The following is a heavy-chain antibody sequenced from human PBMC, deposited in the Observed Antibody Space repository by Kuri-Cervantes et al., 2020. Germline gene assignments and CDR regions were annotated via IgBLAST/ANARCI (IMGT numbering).Heavy chain of an antibody. J-gene: IGHJ4*02. Sequence: GESLKISCAASGFTFSSYGVHWVRQAPGKGLEWVAVISYDGSNKYYADSVKGRFTISRDNSKNTLYLQMNSLRAEDTAVYYCAKETHSSRNFDYWGQGTLVTVSS. D-gene: IGHD6-13*01. V-gene: IGHV3-30*12. CDR3: AKETHSSRNFDY. CDR2: ISYDGSNK. CDR1: GFTFSSYG.